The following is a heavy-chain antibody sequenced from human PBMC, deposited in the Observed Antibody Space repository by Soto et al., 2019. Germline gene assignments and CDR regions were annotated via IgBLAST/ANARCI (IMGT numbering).Heavy chain of an antibody. Sequence: GGSLRLSCAASGFTFSSYAMSWVRQAPGKGLEWVSAISGSGGSTYYADSVKGRFTISRDNSKNTLYLQMNSLRAEDADVYFCARARSLDILVVPADGMDVWGKGTTVTVSS. V-gene: IGHV3-23*01. D-gene: IGHD2-2*03. CDR2: ISGSGGST. CDR3: ARARSLDILVVPADGMDV. CDR1: GFTFSSYA. J-gene: IGHJ6*04.